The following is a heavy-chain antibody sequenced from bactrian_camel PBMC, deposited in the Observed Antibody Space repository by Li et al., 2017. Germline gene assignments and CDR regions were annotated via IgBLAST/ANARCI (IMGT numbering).Heavy chain of an antibody. Sequence: ASGFTFSHYWMYWVRQAPGKGLEWVSSISLNGGTAKYSDSVMGRFSISRDNARETVYLQMTSLQSEDTATYYCLADPPPCGYGTSNNWGQGTQVTVS. V-gene: IGHV3S25*01. CDR1: GFTFSHYW. J-gene: IGHJ4*01. CDR3: LADPPPCGYGTSNN. D-gene: IGHD6*01. CDR2: ISLNGGTA.